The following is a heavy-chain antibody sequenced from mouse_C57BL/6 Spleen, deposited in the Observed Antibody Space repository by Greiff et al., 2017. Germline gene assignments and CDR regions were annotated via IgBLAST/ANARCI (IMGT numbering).Heavy chain of an antibody. D-gene: IGHD1-1*01. J-gene: IGHJ4*01. CDR3: ARSITTVVGMDY. V-gene: IGHV1-9*01. Sequence: QVQLQQSGAELMKPGASVKLSCKATGYTFTGYWIEWVKQRPGHGLEWIGEILPGSGSTNYNDKFKGKATFTADTSSNTAYMQLSSLTTEDSAIYYGARSITTVVGMDYWGQGTSVTVSS. CDR1: GYTFTGYW. CDR2: ILPGSGST.